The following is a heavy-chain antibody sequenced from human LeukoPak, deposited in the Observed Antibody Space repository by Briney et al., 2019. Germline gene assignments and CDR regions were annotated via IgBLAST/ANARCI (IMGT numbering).Heavy chain of an antibody. D-gene: IGHD2-2*01. Sequence: SETLSLTCTVSGGSISSYYWSWIRQSAGKGLEWIGRIYTSGSTNYNPSLKSRVTMSVDTSKNQFSLELSSVTAADTAVYYCARADPSFEINWFDPWGQGTLVTVSS. CDR3: ARADPSFEINWFDP. CDR2: IYTSGST. CDR1: GGSISSYY. V-gene: IGHV4-4*07. J-gene: IGHJ5*02.